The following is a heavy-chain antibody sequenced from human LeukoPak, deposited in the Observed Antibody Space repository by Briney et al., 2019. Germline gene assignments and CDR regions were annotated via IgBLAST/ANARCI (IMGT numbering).Heavy chain of an antibody. V-gene: IGHV3-7*01. CDR1: GFTFSSYW. CDR3: ARVKQQLVRLLGRDTTYYYYYYMDV. CDR2: IKTDGSQI. D-gene: IGHD6-13*01. J-gene: IGHJ6*03. Sequence: GGSLRLSCVASGFTFSSYWMTWVRQAPGKGLEWVANIKTDGSQIYYVDSVKGRFTISRDNAKNSLFLQMNSLRAEDTAVYFCARVKQQLVRLLGRDTTYYYYYYMDVWGKGTTVTVSS.